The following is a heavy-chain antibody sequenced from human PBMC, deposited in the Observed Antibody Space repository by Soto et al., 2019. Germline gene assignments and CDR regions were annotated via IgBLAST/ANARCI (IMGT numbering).Heavy chain of an antibody. J-gene: IGHJ6*02. CDR3: ARVRDQLLFYYYYGMDV. V-gene: IGHV3-30-3*01. CDR1: GFTFSSYA. D-gene: IGHD2-2*01. CDR2: ISYDGSNK. Sequence: GSLQICCAASGFTFSSYAMHWVRQAPGKGLEWVAVISYDGSNKYYADSVKGRFTISRDNSKNTLYLQMNSLRAEDTAVYYCARVRDQLLFYYYYGMDVWGQGTTVTVSS.